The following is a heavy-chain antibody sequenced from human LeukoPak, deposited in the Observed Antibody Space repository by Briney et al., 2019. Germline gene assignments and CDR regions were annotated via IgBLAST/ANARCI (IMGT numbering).Heavy chain of an antibody. CDR3: ARDLRGSGSYYGDAFDI. Sequence: ASVKVSCKASGYTFTSYDINWVRQATGQGLEWMGWMNPNSGNTGYAQKFQGRVTITRNTSISTAYMELSSLRSEDTAVYYCARDLRGSGSYYGDAFDIWGQGTMVTVSS. J-gene: IGHJ3*02. CDR1: GYTFTSYD. D-gene: IGHD3-10*01. V-gene: IGHV1-8*03. CDR2: MNPNSGNT.